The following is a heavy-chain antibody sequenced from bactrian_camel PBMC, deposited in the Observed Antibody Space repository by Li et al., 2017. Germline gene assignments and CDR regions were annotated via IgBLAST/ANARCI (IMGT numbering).Heavy chain of an antibody. CDR2: IRSDGSET. CDR3: AAGYGIGS. V-gene: IGHV3S6*01. Sequence: HVQLVESGGGLVQPGGSLRLSCVGPGFTFGGVGMNWVRQARGKGLEWVALIRSDGSETWYHSSVQGRFTISRDNAKNEVYLQMDSLKSEDTALYYCAAGYGIGSWGQGTQVTVS. J-gene: IGHJ6*01. D-gene: IGHD3*01. CDR1: GFTFGGVG.